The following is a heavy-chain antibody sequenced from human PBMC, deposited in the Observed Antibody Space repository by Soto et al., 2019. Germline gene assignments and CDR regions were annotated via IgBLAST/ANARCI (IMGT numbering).Heavy chain of an antibody. CDR2: ISAYNGNT. J-gene: IGHJ6*02. CDR3: ARVRTHYYYYGMDV. CDR1: GYTFTSYG. V-gene: IGHV1-18*01. Sequence: ASVKVSCKASGYTFTSYGISWVRQAPGQGLEWMGWISAYNGNTNYAQKLQGRVTMTTDTSTSTAYMELRSLRSDDTAVYYCARVRTHYYYYGMDVWGQGTTVTVSS. D-gene: IGHD3-10*01.